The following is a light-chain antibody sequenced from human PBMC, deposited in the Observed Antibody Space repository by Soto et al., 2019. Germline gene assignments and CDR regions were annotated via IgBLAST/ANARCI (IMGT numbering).Light chain of an antibody. CDR1: QSISSW. CDR3: QQYNSYSHGT. Sequence: DIQMTQSPSSLSAPVGDRVTIPCRASQSISSWLAWYQQKPGKAPKLLIYDASSLESGVPSTFSGSGSGTEFTLTISSLQPDDFATYYCQQYNSYSHGTFGQGTKVDIK. CDR2: DAS. V-gene: IGKV1-5*01. J-gene: IGKJ1*01.